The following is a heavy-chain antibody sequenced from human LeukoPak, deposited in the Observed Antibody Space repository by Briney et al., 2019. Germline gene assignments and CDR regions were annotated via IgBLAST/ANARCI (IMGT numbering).Heavy chain of an antibody. CDR3: ARDPNYTYYYDSSGHGYFDL. Sequence: GASVKVSCKASGYTFTSYGISWVRQAPGQGLEWMGWISAYNGNTNYAQKLQGRVTMTTDTSISTAYMELSRLRSDDTAVYYCARDPNYTYYYDSSGHGYFDLWGRGTLVTVSS. V-gene: IGHV1-18*01. D-gene: IGHD3-22*01. CDR1: GYTFTSYG. J-gene: IGHJ2*01. CDR2: ISAYNGNT.